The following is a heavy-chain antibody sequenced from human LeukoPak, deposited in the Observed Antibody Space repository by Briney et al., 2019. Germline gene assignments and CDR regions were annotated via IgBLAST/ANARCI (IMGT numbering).Heavy chain of an antibody. J-gene: IGHJ6*03. CDR1: GYTFTSYY. D-gene: IGHD2-15*01. CDR2: INPSGGST. V-gene: IGHV1-46*01. CDR3: ARQGEDIVVVVAATTTTGYYMDV. Sequence: ASVKVSCKASGYTFTSYYMHWVRQAPGQGLEWMGIINPSGGSTSYAQKLQGRVTMTTDTSTSTAYMELRSLRSDDTAVYYCARQGEDIVVVVAATTTTGYYMDVWGKGTTVTVSS.